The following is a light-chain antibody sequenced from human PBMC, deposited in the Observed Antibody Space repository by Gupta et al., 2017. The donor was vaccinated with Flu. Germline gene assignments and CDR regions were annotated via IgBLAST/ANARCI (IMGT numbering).Light chain of an antibody. CDR3: QMWDSSSDPFYV. CDR2: DNS. J-gene: IGLJ1*01. V-gene: IGLV3-21*02. CDR1: NVGSKS. Sequence: SPVLTQPPSMSVAPGQTARIPCGGNNVGSKSVHWYQQKPGQAPVLVVYDNSDRPSGIPERFSGSKSGNTATLTISRVEAGDEADYYCQMWDSSSDPFYVFGTGTEVTVL.